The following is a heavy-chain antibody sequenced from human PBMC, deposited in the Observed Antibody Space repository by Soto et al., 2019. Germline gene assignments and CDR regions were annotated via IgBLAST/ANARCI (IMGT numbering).Heavy chain of an antibody. Sequence: PSQTLSLTSAISVDSLSSNIAAGNWVRQSPSRGLEWLGRTYYRYNWYRDYAVYVKSRITINPDTSKNQFSLQLLSVTPEGTAVYYCARGDTSGWSWGGFDYWGQGTLVTVSS. CDR3: ARGDTSGWSWGGFDY. CDR1: VDSLSSNIAA. V-gene: IGHV6-1*01. J-gene: IGHJ4*02. D-gene: IGHD6-19*01. CDR2: TYYRYNWYR.